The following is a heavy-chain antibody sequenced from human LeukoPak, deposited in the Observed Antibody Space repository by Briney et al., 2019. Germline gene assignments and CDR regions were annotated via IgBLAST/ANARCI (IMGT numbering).Heavy chain of an antibody. CDR3: AKAEEKSRAYYYYAMDV. Sequence: ASVKVSCKASGYTFISYFIHWVRQAPGQGLEWMGIINPSAGNTIYAQKFQGRVTMTRATSTSAVYMELISLRSEGTAVYYCAKAEEKSRAYYYYAMDVWGQGTTVTVSS. CDR1: GYTFISYF. V-gene: IGHV1-46*01. D-gene: IGHD1-14*01. J-gene: IGHJ6*02. CDR2: INPSAGNT.